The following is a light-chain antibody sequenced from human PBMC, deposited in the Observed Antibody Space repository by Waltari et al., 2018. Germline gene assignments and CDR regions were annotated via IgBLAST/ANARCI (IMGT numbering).Light chain of an antibody. CDR1: ENVNSY. CDR3: QHNYGAPLT. J-gene: IGKJ4*01. CDR2: KAS. Sequence: DLQMTQSPSSLSTSVVDRVTITCRPSENVNSYLNWYQQKPGKAPKLLIYKASTLQSGVPSRFSGSGSGTDYTFTISSLQSEDVATYYCQHNYGAPLTFGGGTKVEIK. V-gene: IGKV1-39*01.